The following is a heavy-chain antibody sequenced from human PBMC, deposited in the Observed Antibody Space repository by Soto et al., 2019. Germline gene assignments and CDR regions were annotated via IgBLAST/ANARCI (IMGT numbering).Heavy chain of an antibody. CDR2: IIPILGIA. CDR3: AREGVGFGARLHRHYFDS. CDR1: GGTFSSYT. D-gene: IGHD3-10*01. J-gene: IGHJ4*02. Sequence: QVQLVQSGAEVKKPGSSVKVSCKASGGTFSSYTISWVRQAPGQGLEWMGRIIPILGIANYAQKFQGRVTSTAAKSTSTAYLELSSLRSEDTAVYYCAREGVGFGARLHRHYFDSWGQGTLVTVSS. V-gene: IGHV1-69*08.